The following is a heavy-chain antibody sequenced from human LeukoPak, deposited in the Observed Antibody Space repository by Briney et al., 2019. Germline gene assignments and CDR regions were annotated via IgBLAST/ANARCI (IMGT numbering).Heavy chain of an antibody. J-gene: IGHJ6*03. D-gene: IGHD5-18*01. Sequence: ASVKVSCKASGYTFTGYYMHWVRQAPGQGLEWMGWINPNSGGTNYAQKFQGRVTMTRDTSISTAYMELSRLRSDDTAVYYCARAGGYSYGSSFDYYYYMDVWGKGTTVTVSS. CDR3: ARAGGYSYGSSFDYYYYMDV. V-gene: IGHV1-2*02. CDR2: INPNSGGT. CDR1: GYTFTGYY.